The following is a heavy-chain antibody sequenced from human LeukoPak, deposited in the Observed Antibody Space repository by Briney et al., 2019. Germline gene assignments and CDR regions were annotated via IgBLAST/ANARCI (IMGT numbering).Heavy chain of an antibody. CDR1: GFTFSNAW. D-gene: IGHD3-22*01. CDR2: IKSKTDGGTT. J-gene: IGHJ4*02. V-gene: IGHV3-15*01. CDR3: TTVVDSSGYYPYFDY. Sequence: GGSLRLSCAASGFTFSNAWMSWVRQAPGKGLEWVGRIKSKTDGGTTDYAAPVKGRFTISRDDSKNTLYLQMNSLKTEDTAVYYCTTVVDSSGYYPYFDYWGQGTLVTVSS.